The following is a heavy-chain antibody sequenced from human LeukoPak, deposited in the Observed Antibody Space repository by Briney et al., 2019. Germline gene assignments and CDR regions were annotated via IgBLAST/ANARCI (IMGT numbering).Heavy chain of an antibody. CDR2: IHYSGST. Sequence: PSETLSLTCTVSGGSISTYYWSWIRQPPGKGLEWIGYIHYSGSTSYNPSLKSRITISVDTSKNQLSLILNSVTAEDTAVYYCARGRHSPTYYYYYMDVWGKGTTVTVSS. CDR1: GGSISTYY. D-gene: IGHD4-11*01. V-gene: IGHV4-59*01. CDR3: ARGRHSPTYYYYYMDV. J-gene: IGHJ6*03.